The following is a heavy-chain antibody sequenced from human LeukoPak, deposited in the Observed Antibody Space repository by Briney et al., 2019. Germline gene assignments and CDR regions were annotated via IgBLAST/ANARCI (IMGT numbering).Heavy chain of an antibody. CDR3: AKAEYSSGGDY. CDR1: GFTFSSYA. Sequence: GGSLRLSCAASGFTFSSYAMSWVRQAPGKGLEWVSAISGRGDSTYFADSVKGRFTISRDNSKNTLDLQMNSLRAEDTAVYYCAKAEYSSGGDYWGQGTLVTVSS. J-gene: IGHJ4*02. CDR2: ISGRGDST. D-gene: IGHD6-19*01. V-gene: IGHV3-23*01.